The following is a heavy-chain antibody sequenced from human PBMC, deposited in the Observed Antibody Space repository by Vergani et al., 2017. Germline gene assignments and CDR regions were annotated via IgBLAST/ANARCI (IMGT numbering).Heavy chain of an antibody. CDR3: AKGGTTVTNKYYYYYYMDV. Sequence: EVQLLESGGGLVQPGGSLRLSCAASGFTFSSYAMSWVRQAPGKGLEWVSAISGSGGSTYYADSVKGRFTISRENSKNTLNLQMNSLRAEDTAVYYCAKGGTTVTNKYYYYYYMDVWGKGTTVTVSS. CDR1: GFTFSSYA. D-gene: IGHD4-11*01. CDR2: ISGSGGST. J-gene: IGHJ6*03. V-gene: IGHV3-23*01.